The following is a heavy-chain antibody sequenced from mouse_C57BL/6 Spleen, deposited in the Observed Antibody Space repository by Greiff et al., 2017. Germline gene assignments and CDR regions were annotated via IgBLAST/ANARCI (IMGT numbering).Heavy chain of an antibody. CDR1: GFTFSDYG. V-gene: IGHV5-17*01. CDR3: ARNYYGNLYYYAMDY. J-gene: IGHJ4*01. CDR2: ISSGSSTI. Sequence: EVMLVESGGGLVKPGGSLKLSCAASGFTFSDYGMHWVRQAPEKGLEWVAYISSGSSTIYYADTVKGRFTISRDNAKNTLFLQMTSLRSEDTAMYYCARNYYGNLYYYAMDYWGQGTSVTVSS. D-gene: IGHD2-1*01.